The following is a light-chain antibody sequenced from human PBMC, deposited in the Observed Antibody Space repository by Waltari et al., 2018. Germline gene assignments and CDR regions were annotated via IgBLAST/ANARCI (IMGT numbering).Light chain of an antibody. J-gene: IGLJ2*01. Sequence: SSELTQDPAVSVALGQTVRITCQGDSLRSYDASWYQQKPVQAPVLVIYGKNNRPSGIPDRFSGSSSGNTASLTITGAQAEDEADYYRNSRDSSGNLLVFGGGTKLTVL. CDR1: SLRSYD. CDR3: NSRDSSGNLLV. V-gene: IGLV3-19*01. CDR2: GKN.